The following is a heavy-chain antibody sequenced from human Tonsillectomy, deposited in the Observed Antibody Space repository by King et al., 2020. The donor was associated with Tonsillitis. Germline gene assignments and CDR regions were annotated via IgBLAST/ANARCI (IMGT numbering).Heavy chain of an antibody. CDR2: ISAYNGDT. CDR1: GYLFTDYG. J-gene: IGHJ4*02. Sequence: QLVQSGVEVKKPGASVSVSCKASGYLFTDYGISWVRQAPGQGLEWMGWISAYNGDTEYAQKFQGRVTMTTDTSTSTAYMELRSLRSDDTAIYYCARDLGTLTHSILGHWGPGTLVSVSS. CDR3: ARDLGTLTHSILGH. V-gene: IGHV1-18*04. D-gene: IGHD2-15*01.